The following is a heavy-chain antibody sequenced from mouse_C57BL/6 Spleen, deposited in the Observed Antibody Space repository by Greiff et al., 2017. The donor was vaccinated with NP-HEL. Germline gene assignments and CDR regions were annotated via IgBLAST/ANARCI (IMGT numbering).Heavy chain of an antibody. CDR2: IYPGDGDT. V-gene: IGHV1-80*01. J-gene: IGHJ1*03. CDR3: ARSRDYYEYYDV. CDR1: GYAFSSYW. Sequence: QVQLKQSGAELVKPGASVKISCKASGYAFSSYWMNWVKQRPGKGLEWIGQIYPGDGDTNYNGKFKGKATLTADKSSSTAYMQLSSLTSEDSAVYFCARSRDYYEYYDVWGTGTTVTVSS. D-gene: IGHD1-1*01.